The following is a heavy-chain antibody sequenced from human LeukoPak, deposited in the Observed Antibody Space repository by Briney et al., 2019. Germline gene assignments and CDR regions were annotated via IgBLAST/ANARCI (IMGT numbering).Heavy chain of an antibody. V-gene: IGHV4-38-2*01. D-gene: IGHD3-22*01. CDR2: IYHSGST. Sequence: SETLSLTCAVSGYSISSGYNWGWIRQPPGKGLEWIGSIYHSGSTYYNPSLKSRVTISVDTSKNQFSLKLSSVTAADTAVYYCAVDSSGYYYGNDYWGQGTLVTVSS. CDR1: GYSISSGYN. J-gene: IGHJ4*02. CDR3: AVDSSGYYYGNDY.